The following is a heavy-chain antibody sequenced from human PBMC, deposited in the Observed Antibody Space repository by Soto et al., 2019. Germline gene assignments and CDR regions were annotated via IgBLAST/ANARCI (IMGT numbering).Heavy chain of an antibody. CDR2: INTNTGNP. Sequence: ASVKVSCKASGYTFTSYAMNWVRQAPGQGLEWMGWINTNTGNPTYAQGFTGRFVFSLDTSVSTAYLQICSLKAEDSAVYYCAREIEVLPYFDWLPGRYNWFDPWGQGTLVTVSS. CDR3: AREIEVLPYFDWLPGRYNWFDP. V-gene: IGHV7-4-1*01. D-gene: IGHD3-9*01. CDR1: GYTFTSYA. J-gene: IGHJ5*01.